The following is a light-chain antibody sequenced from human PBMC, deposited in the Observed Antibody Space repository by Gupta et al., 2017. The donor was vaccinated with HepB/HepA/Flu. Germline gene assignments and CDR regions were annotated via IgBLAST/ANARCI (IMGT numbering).Light chain of an antibody. J-gene: IGKJ4*01. Sequence: DVVMTQSPLSLPVTLGQPASISCRSSQGLVYSDGNTYLNWFHQRPGQSPRRLIYKVSNRDSGVPDRFSGGESGNMYTLRISRVEAEDVGIYYCMQASHWPLTFGGGTKVEIK. V-gene: IGKV2-30*01. CDR1: QGLVYSDGNTY. CDR3: MQASHWPLT. CDR2: KVS.